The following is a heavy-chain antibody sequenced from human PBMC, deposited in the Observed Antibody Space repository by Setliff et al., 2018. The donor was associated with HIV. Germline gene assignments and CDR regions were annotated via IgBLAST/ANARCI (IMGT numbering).Heavy chain of an antibody. D-gene: IGHD2-8*01. CDR2: IFYTGST. CDR1: GGSISSSTYY. V-gene: IGHV4-39*01. CDR3: ARRGRDGVLIVFATGFDP. Sequence: KASETLSLTCSVSGGSISSSTYYWGWIRQPPGKGLEWIGDIFYTGSTYYNPSLKSRVAISIDTSENRFSLRLNSVTAADTGVYYCARRGRDGVLIVFATGFDPWGQGTLVTVS. J-gene: IGHJ5*02.